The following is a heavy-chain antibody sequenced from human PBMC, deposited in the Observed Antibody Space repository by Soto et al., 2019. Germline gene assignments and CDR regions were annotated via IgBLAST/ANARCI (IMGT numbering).Heavy chain of an antibody. CDR1: GGTFSKQS. D-gene: IGHD2-21*02. V-gene: IGHV1-69*13. CDR2: ITPTFGTT. Sequence: SVKVSCKSSGGTFSKQSITWVRQAPGQGLEWMGGITPTFGTTNFAQKFQGRVTITADESTSTGYLELSSLRSEDTAMYYCASWAGLVTYRAFIGLLDYWGQGTLVTVSS. CDR3: ASWAGLVTYRAFIGLLDY. J-gene: IGHJ4*02.